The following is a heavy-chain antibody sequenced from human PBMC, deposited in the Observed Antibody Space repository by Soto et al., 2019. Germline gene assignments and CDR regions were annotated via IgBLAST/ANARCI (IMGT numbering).Heavy chain of an antibody. CDR1: GGPFSSYA. J-gene: IGHJ4*02. D-gene: IGHD3-10*01. V-gene: IGHV1-69*06. Sequence: SVQVSFKASGGPFSSYAISLVRQAPGQGLEWMGGIIPIFGTANYAQKFQGRVTITAYKSTSTAYMELSSLRSEDTAVYYCARSGVLTYYFDYWGQGTLVTVSS. CDR2: IIPIFGTA. CDR3: ARSGVLTYYFDY.